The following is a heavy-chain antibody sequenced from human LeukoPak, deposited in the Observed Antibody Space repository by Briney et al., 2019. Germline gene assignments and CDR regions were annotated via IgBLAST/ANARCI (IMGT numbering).Heavy chain of an antibody. V-gene: IGHV1-24*01. CDR3: ATENFGLGSPFDP. D-gene: IGHD3-16*01. Sequence: GASVKVSCKVAGYTLNEVSMHWVRQAPRKGLEWMGGFDPEDGERIYAQKFQGRVTMTEDTSTDTAYMELSSLTSEDTAMYYCATENFGLGSPFDPWGQGTLVTVSS. CDR1: GYTLNEVS. J-gene: IGHJ5*02. CDR2: FDPEDGER.